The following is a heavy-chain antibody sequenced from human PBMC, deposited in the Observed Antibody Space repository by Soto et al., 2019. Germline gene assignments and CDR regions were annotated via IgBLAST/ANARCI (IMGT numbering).Heavy chain of an antibody. CDR1: GFVFKDSS. J-gene: IGHJ4*02. V-gene: IGHV3-73*01. Sequence: EMLLVESGGGMVQPGGSLKLSCAASGFVFKDSSIHWVRQASGKGLEWVGRIRDRAYSYATAYAESVKGRFTISRDDSNNTAYLQMSGLKTEDTAIYYCTRLISAAHDYWGQGTLVTVSS. CDR3: TRLISAAHDY. D-gene: IGHD3-10*01. CDR2: IRDRAYSYAT.